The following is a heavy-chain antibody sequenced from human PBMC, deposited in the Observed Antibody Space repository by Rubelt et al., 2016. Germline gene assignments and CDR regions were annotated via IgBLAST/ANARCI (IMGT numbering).Heavy chain of an antibody. Sequence: QVQLQESGPGLVKTSETLSLTCTVSGGSISSNYYYWDWIRQPPWQRLEWLGTYDYTGSTYYKPSLNSRVTIAEHTSKNQFPPRVISVTAADTAAYYGARRGRTGSTLVFWVDPWGEGGLVTVS. CDR2: YDYTGST. CDR3: ARRGRTGSTLVFWVDP. CDR1: GGSISSNYYY. J-gene: IGHJ5*02. D-gene: IGHD1-7*01. V-gene: IGHV4-39*01.